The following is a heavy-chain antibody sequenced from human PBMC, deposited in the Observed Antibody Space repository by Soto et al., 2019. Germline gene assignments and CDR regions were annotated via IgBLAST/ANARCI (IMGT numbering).Heavy chain of an antibody. D-gene: IGHD6-19*01. CDR3: ARRRCSSGWKTNFDY. J-gene: IGHJ4*02. V-gene: IGHV3-74*01. Sequence: EVQLVESGGGLVQPGGSLRLSCAASGFTFSSYWMHWVRQAPGKGLVWVSRINSDGSSTSYADSVKGRFTIPRDNAKNTLYLQMNSLRAEHTAVYYCARRRCSSGWKTNFDYWGQGTLVTVSS. CDR1: GFTFSSYW. CDR2: INSDGSST.